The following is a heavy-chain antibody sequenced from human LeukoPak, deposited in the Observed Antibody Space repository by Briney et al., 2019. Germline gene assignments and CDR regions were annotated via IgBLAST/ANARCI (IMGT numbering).Heavy chain of an antibody. CDR1: GFTFSSYG. V-gene: IGHV3-23*01. D-gene: IGHD6-19*01. CDR2: ISGSGGST. J-gene: IGHJ4*02. Sequence: GRSLRLSCAASGFTFSSYGMHWVRQAPGKGLEWVSAISGSGGSTYYADSVKGRFTISRDNSKNTLYLQMNSLRAEDTAVYYCAKDLPSLAVAGTDYWGQGTLVTVSS. CDR3: AKDLPSLAVAGTDY.